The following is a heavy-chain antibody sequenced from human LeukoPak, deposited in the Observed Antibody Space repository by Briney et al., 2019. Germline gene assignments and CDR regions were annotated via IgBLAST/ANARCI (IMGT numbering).Heavy chain of an antibody. J-gene: IGHJ4*02. Sequence: GGSLRLSCAASGFTFDNYAMGWVRQAPGKGLEWVSNIFSSGDGTLYADSVKGRFTISRDNSKNTLYLQMNSLRAEDTAVYYCAKRDYGDYGIDYWGQGTLVTVSS. CDR1: GFTFDNYA. CDR2: IFSSGDGT. V-gene: IGHV3-23*01. CDR3: AKRDYGDYGIDY. D-gene: IGHD4-17*01.